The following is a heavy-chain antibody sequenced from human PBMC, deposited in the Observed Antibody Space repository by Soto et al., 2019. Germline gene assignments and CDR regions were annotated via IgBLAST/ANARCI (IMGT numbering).Heavy chain of an antibody. CDR1: GFSFSGSA. J-gene: IGHJ6*03. Sequence: GGSLRLSCAASGFSFSGSALHWVRQASGKGLEWVGRIRSKGNNYATAYGASLKGRFTISRDDSKNTAYLQMNSLNTEDTAVYYCSRQASDFWSGKPQYYMDVWGKGTTVTVSS. CDR3: SRQASDFWSGKPQYYMDV. V-gene: IGHV3-73*01. CDR2: IRSKGNNYAT. D-gene: IGHD3-3*01.